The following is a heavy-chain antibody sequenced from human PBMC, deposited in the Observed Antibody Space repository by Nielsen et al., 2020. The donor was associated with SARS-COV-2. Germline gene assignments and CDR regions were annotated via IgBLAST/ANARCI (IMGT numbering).Heavy chain of an antibody. CDR2: ISSSSSYI. CDR1: GFTFSSYS. J-gene: IGHJ3*02. V-gene: IGHV3-21*01. Sequence: GESLKISCAASGFTFSSYSMNWVRQAPGKGLEWVSSISSSSSYIYYADSVKGRFTISRDNAKNSLYLQMNSLRAEDTAVYYCARGVDYAFDIWGQGTMVTVSS. D-gene: IGHD3/OR15-3a*01. CDR3: ARGVDYAFDI.